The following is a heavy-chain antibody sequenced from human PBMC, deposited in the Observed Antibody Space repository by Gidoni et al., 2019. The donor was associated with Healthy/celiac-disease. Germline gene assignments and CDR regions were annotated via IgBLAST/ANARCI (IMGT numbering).Heavy chain of an antibody. V-gene: IGHV3-23*01. CDR2: ISSSGGST. J-gene: IGHJ4*02. Sequence: EVQLLESGGGLVQPGGSLRLSWAASGFTFSSYAMSWGRQTPGKGLEWVSAISSSGGSTYYADSVKGRFTISRDNSKNTLYLQMNSLRAEDTAVYYCAKAITMIVVVSYFDYWGQGTLVTVSS. CDR3: AKAITMIVVVSYFDY. D-gene: IGHD3-22*01. CDR1: GFTFSSYA.